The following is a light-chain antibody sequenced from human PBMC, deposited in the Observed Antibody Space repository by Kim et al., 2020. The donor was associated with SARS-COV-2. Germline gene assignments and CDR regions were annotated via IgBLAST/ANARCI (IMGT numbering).Light chain of an antibody. CDR2: VGTGGIVG. CDR1: SGYSNYN. Sequence: QPVLTQPPSASASLGASVTLTCTLSSGYSNYNVDWYQQRPGKGPRFVMRVGTGGIVGSKGDGIPDRFSVLGSGLNRSLTIKNIQEEDESDYHCGADHGSGSNFVYVFGTGTKVTVL. V-gene: IGLV9-49*01. CDR3: GADHGSGSNFVYV. J-gene: IGLJ1*01.